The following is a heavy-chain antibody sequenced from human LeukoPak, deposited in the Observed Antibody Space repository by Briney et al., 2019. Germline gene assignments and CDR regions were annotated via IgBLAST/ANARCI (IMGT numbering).Heavy chain of an antibody. Sequence: AESLKISCKGSAYTFSSYWIGCLRQMPGKGLEWMGIIYPGDSDTRYSPSFQGQVTISADKSINTAYLHWSSLKASDTAMYYCASRKGYGSGSFLDGFDIWGQGTMVTVSS. CDR1: AYTFSSYW. D-gene: IGHD3-10*01. J-gene: IGHJ3*02. CDR3: ASRKGYGSGSFLDGFDI. CDR2: IYPGDSDT. V-gene: IGHV5-51*01.